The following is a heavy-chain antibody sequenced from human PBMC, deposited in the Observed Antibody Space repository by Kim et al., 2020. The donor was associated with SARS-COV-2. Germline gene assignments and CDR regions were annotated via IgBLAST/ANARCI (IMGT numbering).Heavy chain of an antibody. V-gene: IGHV4-39*01. J-gene: IGHJ4*02. CDR3: ARHVFRDSGSYFED. D-gene: IGHD1-26*01. CDR2: IYYSGST. Sequence: SETLSLTCTVSGCSISSSSYYWGWIRQPPGKGLEWIGSIYYSGSTYYNPSLKSRVTISVDTSKNQFSLKLSSVTAADTAVYYCARHVFRDSGSYFEDWGQGTLVTVSS. CDR1: GCSISSSSYY.